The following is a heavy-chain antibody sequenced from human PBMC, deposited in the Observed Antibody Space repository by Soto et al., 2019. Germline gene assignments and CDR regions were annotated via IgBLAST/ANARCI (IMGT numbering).Heavy chain of an antibody. CDR2: ISAYNGNT. V-gene: IGHV1-18*04. CDR1: GYTFTSYG. CDR3: ARDRGPEGNYGTDV. J-gene: IGHJ6*04. Sequence: ASVKVSCKASGYTFTSYGISWVRQAPGQGLEWMGWISAYNGNTNYAQKLQGRVTMTTDTSTSTAYMELRSLRSDDTAVYYCARDRGPEGNYGTDVWGKGPMVTVFS.